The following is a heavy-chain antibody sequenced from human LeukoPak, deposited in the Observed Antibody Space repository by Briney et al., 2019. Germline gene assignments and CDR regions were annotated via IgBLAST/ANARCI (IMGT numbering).Heavy chain of an antibody. CDR1: GGSISSGGYY. CDR3: ARDSGSYSDY. J-gene: IGHJ4*02. V-gene: IGHV4-30-2*01. Sequence: SQTLSLTCTVSGGSISSGGYYWSWIRQPPGKGLEWIGYIYQSGSTYYNPSLKSRVTISVDRSKNQFSLKLSSVTAADTAVYYCARDSGSYSDYWGQGTLVTVSS. D-gene: IGHD1-26*01. CDR2: IYQSGST.